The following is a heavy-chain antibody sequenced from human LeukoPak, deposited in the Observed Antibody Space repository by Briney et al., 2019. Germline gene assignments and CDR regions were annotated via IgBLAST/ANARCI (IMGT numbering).Heavy chain of an antibody. Sequence: GASVKVSCKASGGTFSSYAISWVRQAPGQGLEWMGGIIPIFGTANYAQKFQGRVTITTDESTSTAYMELSNLRSEDTAVYYCARGYCSGGSCYPVYYYYMDVWGKGTTVTVSS. CDR3: ARGYCSGGSCYPVYYYYMDV. CDR2: IIPIFGTA. J-gene: IGHJ6*03. D-gene: IGHD2-15*01. V-gene: IGHV1-69*05. CDR1: GGTFSSYA.